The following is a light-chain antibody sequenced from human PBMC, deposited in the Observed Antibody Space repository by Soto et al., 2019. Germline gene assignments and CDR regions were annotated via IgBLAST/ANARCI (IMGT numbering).Light chain of an antibody. J-gene: IGKJ1*01. V-gene: IGKV3-20*01. CDR3: QKYSASPRT. Sequence: VLTQSPDTLSLSPGESATLSCRDSQNFGSTYLAWYQQKRGQAPRFLIYGASTRATGIPDRLSGSGSGTGLDLTISRLEPEDFAVYYCQKYSASPRTFGQGTKVDIK. CDR2: GAS. CDR1: QNFGSTY.